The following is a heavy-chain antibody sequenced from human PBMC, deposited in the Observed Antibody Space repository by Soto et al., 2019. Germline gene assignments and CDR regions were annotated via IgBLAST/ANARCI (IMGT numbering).Heavy chain of an antibody. CDR3: ARGCRGDLWCGGLDCMDV. V-gene: IGHV4-30-4*01. Sequence: SETLSLTCTVSGGSISSGDYYWSWIRQPPGKGLEWIGYIYYSGSTYYNPSLKSRVTISVDTSKNQFSLKLSSVTAADTAVYYCARGCRGDLWCGGLDCMDVWGQGTTVAVSS. CDR2: IYYSGST. J-gene: IGHJ6*02. D-gene: IGHD3-10*01. CDR1: GGSISSGDYY.